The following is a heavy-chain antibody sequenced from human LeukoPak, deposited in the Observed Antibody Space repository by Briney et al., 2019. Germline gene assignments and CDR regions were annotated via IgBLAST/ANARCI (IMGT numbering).Heavy chain of an antibody. Sequence: GASVKASCQASGYTFTSYYLHWVRQAPGQGLEWMGIINPSGGSTSYAQKFQGRVTMTRDTSTSTVYMELSSLRSEDTAVYYCARVGAGMINYWGQGTLVTVSS. V-gene: IGHV1-46*01. CDR2: INPSGGST. CDR3: ARVGAGMINY. D-gene: IGHD3-16*01. J-gene: IGHJ4*02. CDR1: GYTFTSYY.